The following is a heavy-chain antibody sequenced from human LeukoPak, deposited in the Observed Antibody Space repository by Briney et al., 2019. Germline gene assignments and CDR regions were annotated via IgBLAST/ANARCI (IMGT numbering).Heavy chain of an antibody. Sequence: PGGSLRLSCAASGFTFSSYGMHWVRQAPGKGLEWVAAISYDGSNEYYVDSVKGRFTISRDNSKNTLYLQTDSLRAEDTAVYYCARAPSGYYPYFDYWGQGTLVTVSS. CDR2: ISYDGSNE. CDR3: ARAPSGYYPYFDY. CDR1: GFTFSSYG. V-gene: IGHV3-30*03. D-gene: IGHD3-22*01. J-gene: IGHJ4*02.